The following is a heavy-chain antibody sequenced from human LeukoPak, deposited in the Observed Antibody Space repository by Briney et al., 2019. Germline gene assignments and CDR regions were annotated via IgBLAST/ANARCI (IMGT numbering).Heavy chain of an antibody. J-gene: IGHJ5*02. D-gene: IGHD6-19*01. CDR1: GITFSSYG. Sequence: GGTLRLSCAASGITFSSYGMSWVRQAPGKGLEWVSGVSGSGGSTYYADSVKGRSAISRDSSKNTVYLQMNNMRVDDTAVYYCARVAGWHWFDPWGQGTLVTVSS. CDR2: VSGSGGST. V-gene: IGHV3-23*01. CDR3: ARVAGWHWFDP.